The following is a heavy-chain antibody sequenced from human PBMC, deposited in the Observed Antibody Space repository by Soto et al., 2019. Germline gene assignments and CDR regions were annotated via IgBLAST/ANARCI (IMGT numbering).Heavy chain of an antibody. Sequence: VPLRVSRRGSGDRFTAYWINWVRQMPGKGLEWMGRIDPSDSSTKYSPSFQGHVTISADNSITTAYLQWSSLKASDTAMYYCARQEPDYYYYYGMDVSGQGTTVTVSS. CDR2: IDPSDSST. CDR1: GDRFTAYW. D-gene: IGHD1-1*01. V-gene: IGHV5-10-1*01. CDR3: ARQEPDYYYYYGMDV. J-gene: IGHJ6*02.